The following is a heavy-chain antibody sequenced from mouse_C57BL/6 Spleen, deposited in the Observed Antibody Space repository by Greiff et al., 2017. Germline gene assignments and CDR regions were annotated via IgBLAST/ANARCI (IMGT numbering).Heavy chain of an antibody. D-gene: IGHD4-1*02. Sequence: EVQGVESGGDLVKPGGSLKLSCAASGFTFSSYGLSWVRQTPDKRLEWVATISSGGSYTYYPDSVKGRFTISRDNAKNTLYLQMSSLKSEDTAMYYCASATGTGDFDYWGQGTTLTVSS. CDR1: GFTFSSYG. V-gene: IGHV5-6*01. CDR3: ASATGTGDFDY. J-gene: IGHJ2*01. CDR2: ISSGGSYT.